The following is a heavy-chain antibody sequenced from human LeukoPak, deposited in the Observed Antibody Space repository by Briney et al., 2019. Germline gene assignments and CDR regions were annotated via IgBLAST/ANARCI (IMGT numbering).Heavy chain of an antibody. CDR3: ARDRGELLPRYYFDY. CDR2: IYYSGST. J-gene: IGHJ4*02. CDR1: GGSISSYY. V-gene: IGHV4-59*01. D-gene: IGHD1-26*01. Sequence: PSETLSLTCTVSGGSISSYYWSWIRQPPGKGLEWIGYIYYSGSTNYNPSLKSRVTISVDTSKNQFSLKLSSVTAADTAVYYCARDRGELLPRYYFDYWGQGTLVTVSS.